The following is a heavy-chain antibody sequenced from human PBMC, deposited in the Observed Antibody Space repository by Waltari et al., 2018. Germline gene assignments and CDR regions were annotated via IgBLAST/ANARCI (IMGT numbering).Heavy chain of an antibody. D-gene: IGHD6-19*01. J-gene: IGHJ3*02. CDR2: IRYDGSNK. CDR1: GFTFSSYG. CDR3: LYSSGWHDAFDI. V-gene: IGHV3-30*02. Sequence: QVQLVESGGGVVQPGGSLRLSCAASGFTFSSYGMPWVRQAPGKGLELVAFIRYDGSNKYYADSVKGRFTISRDNSKNTLYLQMNSLRAEDTAVYYCLYSSGWHDAFDIWGQGTMVTVSS.